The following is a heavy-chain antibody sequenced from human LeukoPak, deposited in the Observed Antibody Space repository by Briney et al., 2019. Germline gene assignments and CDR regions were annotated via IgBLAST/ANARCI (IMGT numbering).Heavy chain of an antibody. CDR1: GGSISSYY. V-gene: IGHV4-59*12. Sequence: PSETLSLTCTVSGGSISSYYWIWIRQPPGKGLECIAYIHYSGSTNYNPSLKSRVTISVDTSKNQFSLKLSSVTAADTAVYYCARRKGYVGWFDPWGQGTLVTVSS. D-gene: IGHD1-1*01. J-gene: IGHJ5*02. CDR3: ARRKGYVGWFDP. CDR2: IHYSGST.